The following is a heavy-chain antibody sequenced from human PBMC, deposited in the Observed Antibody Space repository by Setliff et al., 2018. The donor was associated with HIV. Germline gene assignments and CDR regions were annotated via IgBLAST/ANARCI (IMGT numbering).Heavy chain of an antibody. J-gene: IGHJ3*02. CDR2: IYHSGST. CDR3: ARAPKRVYYYGSGTYLHDAFDI. Sequence: SETLSFTCAVSGYSISSGYYWGWIRQPPGKGLEWIGSIYHSGSTYYNPSLKSRVTISVDTSKNQFSLKLSSVTAADTAVYYCARAPKRVYYYGSGTYLHDAFDIWGQGTMVTVSS. V-gene: IGHV4-38-2*01. D-gene: IGHD3-10*01. CDR1: GYSISSGYY.